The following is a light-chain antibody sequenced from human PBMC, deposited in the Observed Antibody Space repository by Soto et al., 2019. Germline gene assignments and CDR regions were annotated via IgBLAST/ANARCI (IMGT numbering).Light chain of an antibody. CDR1: QSVSGR. J-gene: IGKJ4*01. V-gene: IGKV3-11*01. CDR2: DAS. Sequence: EIVLTQSPATLSLSPGERATLSCRASQSVSGRLAWYQQKPGQAPRLLIYDASNRATGIPVRFSGSGSGTDFTLTISSLEPEDFAVYHCPHRRIFGGGTKVEI. CDR3: PHRRI.